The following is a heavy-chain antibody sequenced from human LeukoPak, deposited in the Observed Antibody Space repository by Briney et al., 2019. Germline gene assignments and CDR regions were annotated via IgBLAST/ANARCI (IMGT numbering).Heavy chain of an antibody. CDR3: ARKSDYYDSTAYLGQAFDL. CDR2: ITTTIGNT. V-gene: IGHV1-18*01. Sequence: ASVKVSCKASGYTFNSYDINWVRQATGQGLEWRGWITTTIGNTNSAQNLHGRLTMTKDTSTNTAYMELRSLRSDDTALYYCARKSDYYDSTAYLGQAFDLWGQGTMVTVSS. J-gene: IGHJ3*01. D-gene: IGHD3-22*01. CDR1: GYTFNSYD.